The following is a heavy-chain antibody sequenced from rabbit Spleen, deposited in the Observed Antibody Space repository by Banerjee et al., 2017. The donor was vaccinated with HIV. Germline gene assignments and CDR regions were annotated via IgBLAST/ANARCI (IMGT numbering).Heavy chain of an antibody. J-gene: IGHJ6*01. CDR3: ATTSGGSAWGSFAL. Sequence: QQLVESGGGLVKPGASLTLTCTASGFSFSSGYDLCWVRQAPGKGLEWIGTIYTGSGSTWYASWVNGRFTISKTSSPTVTLQMTSLTAADTATYFCATTSGGSAWGSFALWGPGTLVTVS. V-gene: IGHV1S40*01. D-gene: IGHD4-1*01. CDR2: IYTGSGST. CDR1: GFSFSSGYD.